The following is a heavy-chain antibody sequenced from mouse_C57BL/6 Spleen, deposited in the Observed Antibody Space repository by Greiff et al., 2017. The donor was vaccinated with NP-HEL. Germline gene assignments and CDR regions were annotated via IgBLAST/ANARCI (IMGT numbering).Heavy chain of an antibody. J-gene: IGHJ2*01. D-gene: IGHD2-5*01. CDR1: GYSITSGYY. CDR2: ISYDGSN. CDR3: ARDAYYSNYYFDY. Sequence: EVQLQESGPGLVKPSQSLSLTCSVTGYSITSGYYWNWIRQFPGNKLEWMGYISYDGSNNYNPSLKNRISITRDTSKNQFFLKLNSVTTEDTATYYCARDAYYSNYYFDYWGQGTTLTVSS. V-gene: IGHV3-6*01.